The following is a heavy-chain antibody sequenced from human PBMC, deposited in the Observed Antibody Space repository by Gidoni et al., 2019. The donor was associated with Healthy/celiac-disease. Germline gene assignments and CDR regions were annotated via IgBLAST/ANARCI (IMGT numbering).Heavy chain of an antibody. CDR3: ARLVGATFVDY. CDR1: GGSISSSSYY. J-gene: IGHJ4*02. CDR2: IYYSGST. D-gene: IGHD1-26*01. V-gene: IGHV4-39*01. Sequence: QLQLQESGPGLVKPSETLSLTCTVSGGSISSSSYYWGWIRQPPGKGLEWIGSIYYSGSTYYNPSLKSRVTISVDTSKNQFSLKLSSVTAADTAVYYCARLVGATFVDYWGQGTLVTVSS.